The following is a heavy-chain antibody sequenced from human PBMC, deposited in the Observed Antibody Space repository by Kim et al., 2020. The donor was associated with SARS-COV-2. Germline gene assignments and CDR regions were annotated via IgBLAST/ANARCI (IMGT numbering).Heavy chain of an antibody. V-gene: IGHV1-69*13. CDR1: GGTFSSYA. J-gene: IGHJ6*02. D-gene: IGHD3-10*01. CDR2: IIPIFGTA. CDR3: ARIYYGSGTYRPYYYGMDV. Sequence: SVKVSCKASGGTFSSYAISWVRQAPGQGLEWMGGIIPIFGTANYAQKFQGRVTITADESTSTAYMELSSLRSDDTAVYYCARIYYGSGTYRPYYYGMDVWGQGTTVTVSS.